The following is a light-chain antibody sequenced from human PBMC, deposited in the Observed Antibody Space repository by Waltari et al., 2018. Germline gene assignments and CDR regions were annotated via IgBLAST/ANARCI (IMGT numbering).Light chain of an antibody. CDR2: DVS. CDR3: SSYTSSSTLL. V-gene: IGLV2-14*01. CDR1: SSDVGGLNY. J-gene: IGLJ3*02. Sequence: QSALTQPASVSGSPGQSITIPCTGTSSDVGGLNYVYWYQQHPGKAPKLIIYDVSKRPSGVSNRFSGSKSGNTASLTISGLQAEDEADFYCSSYTSSSTLLFGGGTKLTVL.